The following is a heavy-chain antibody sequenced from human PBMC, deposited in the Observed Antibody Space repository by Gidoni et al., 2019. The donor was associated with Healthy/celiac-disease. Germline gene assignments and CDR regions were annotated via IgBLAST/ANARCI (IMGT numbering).Heavy chain of an antibody. CDR2: ISGSVGST. D-gene: IGHD1-26*01. V-gene: IGHV3-23*01. CDR1: GFTFSSYA. J-gene: IGHJ4*02. CDR3: ANLPADSGSYYFDY. Sequence: EVQLLESGGGLVQPGGSLRRYCAASGFTFSSYAMSWVRQAPGKGLEWVSAISGSVGSTYYADSVKGRFTISRDNSKNTLYLQMNSLRAEDTAVYYCANLPADSGSYYFDYWGQGTLVTVSS.